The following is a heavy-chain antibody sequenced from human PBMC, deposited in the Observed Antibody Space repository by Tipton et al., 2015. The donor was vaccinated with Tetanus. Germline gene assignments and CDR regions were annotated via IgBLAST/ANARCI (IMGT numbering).Heavy chain of an antibody. CDR1: GGSINNYY. D-gene: IGHD3-9*01. V-gene: IGHV4-59*08. CDR2: ISYSGST. CDR3: ARHAGAGATIWGTDY. Sequence: TLSLTCTVSGGSINNYYWSWIRQPPGKGLEWISYISYSGSTNSNPSLKSRVTISVDASKNQFSLELTSVTAADTAVYYCARHAGAGATIWGTDYWGQGTLVTVSS. J-gene: IGHJ4*02.